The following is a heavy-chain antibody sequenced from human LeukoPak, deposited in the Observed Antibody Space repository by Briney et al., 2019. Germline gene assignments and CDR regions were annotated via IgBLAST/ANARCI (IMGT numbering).Heavy chain of an antibody. D-gene: IGHD3-10*02. Sequence: PGGSLRLSCAASGCTFSTHWMSWCCKTPAEGLELVCNRKVDGSEIYYLESLRNRLTISRDNAKSSLYLPMNNLRAKDSGMYYCARDYVRGTDKPDYWGQGNLVTVSS. CDR2: RKVDGSEI. CDR1: GCTFSTHW. V-gene: IGHV3-7*01. CDR3: ARDYVRGTDKPDY. J-gene: IGHJ4*02.